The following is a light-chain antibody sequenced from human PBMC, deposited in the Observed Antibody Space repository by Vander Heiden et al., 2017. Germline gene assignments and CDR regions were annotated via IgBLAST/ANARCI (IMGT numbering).Light chain of an antibody. CDR3: CSDAGSDTWV. J-gene: IGLJ3*02. V-gene: IGLV2-11*01. CDR2: DVS. Sequence: SALTQPRSVSGSPVPSVTISCTGTSSDVGGYKYGSWQQQHPGKAHKLMIYDVSKRPAGVADRFSGSKAGNTASLTISGLQEEEEADYYGCSDAGSDTWVFGGGTKLTVL. CDR1: SSDVGGYKY.